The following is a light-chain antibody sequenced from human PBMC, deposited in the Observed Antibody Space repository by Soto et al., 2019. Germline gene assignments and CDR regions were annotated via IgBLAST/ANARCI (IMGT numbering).Light chain of an antibody. Sequence: QLVLTQSSSASASLGSSVKLTCTLSSGHSSYIIAWHQQQPGKAHRYLMKLEGSGSYNKGSGVPDRFSGSSSGADRYLTISNLQFEDEADYYCETWDSNFWVFGGGTKLTVL. CDR3: ETWDSNFWV. V-gene: IGLV4-60*02. CDR1: SGHSSYI. CDR2: LEGSGSY. J-gene: IGLJ3*02.